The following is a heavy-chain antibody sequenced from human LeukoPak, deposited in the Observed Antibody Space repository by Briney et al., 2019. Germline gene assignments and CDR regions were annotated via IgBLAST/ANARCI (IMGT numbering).Heavy chain of an antibody. CDR3: AGDKTTGGWYEFDY. V-gene: IGHV3-53*01. CDR2: ISNDGDT. Sequence: PGGSLRLSCAASGFTVSSNYMSWVRQGPGKGLECVSVISNDGDTYYADSVKGRFTISRDTSKNTVSLQMNSLRAEDTAVYYCAGDKTTGGWYEFDYWGQETLVTVSS. J-gene: IGHJ4*02. CDR1: GFTVSSNY. D-gene: IGHD6-19*01.